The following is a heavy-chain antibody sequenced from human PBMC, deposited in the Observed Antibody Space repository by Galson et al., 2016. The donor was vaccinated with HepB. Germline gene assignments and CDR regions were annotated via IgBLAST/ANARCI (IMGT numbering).Heavy chain of an antibody. V-gene: IGHV1-46*01. CDR1: GYTFTSYY. CDR3: ARLAMVKRGYGV. Sequence: SVKVSCKASGYTFTSYYMHRVRQAPGQGLEWMGIINPSGGSTSYAQRFQGRVTMTRDTSTSTVYMELSSLRSEDTAVYYCARLAMVKRGYGVWGQRTTVTVSS. J-gene: IGHJ6*02. CDR2: INPSGGST. D-gene: IGHD5-18*01.